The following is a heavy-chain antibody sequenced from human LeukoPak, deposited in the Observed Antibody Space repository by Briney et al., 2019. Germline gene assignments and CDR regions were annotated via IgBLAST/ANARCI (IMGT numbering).Heavy chain of an antibody. CDR3: ATIRGQYCSGGSCYGPDY. Sequence: GGSLRLSCAASGFTFSSYAMSWVRQAPGKGLEWVSGISAGGGSTYYADSVKGRFTISRDSSKNILYLQMNSLRAEDTAVYYCATIRGQYCSGGSCYGPDYWGQGTLVTVSS. CDR1: GFTFSSYA. J-gene: IGHJ4*02. D-gene: IGHD2-15*01. V-gene: IGHV3-23*01. CDR2: ISAGGGST.